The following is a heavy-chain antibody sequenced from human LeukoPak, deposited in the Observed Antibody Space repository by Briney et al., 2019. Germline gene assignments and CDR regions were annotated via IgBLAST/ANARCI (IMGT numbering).Heavy chain of an antibody. V-gene: IGHV4-39*01. CDR3: ARQSTIAAAKIDP. D-gene: IGHD6-25*01. CDR1: GGSISDSNYY. J-gene: IGHJ5*02. CDR2: IYYSGST. Sequence: SETLSLTCTVSGGSISDSNYYWGWNRQPPGRGLEWIANIYYSGSTYYSPSLKSRVTVSVDTSKNQFSLKLSSVTAADTAIYYCARQSTIAAAKIDPWGQGSLVTVSS.